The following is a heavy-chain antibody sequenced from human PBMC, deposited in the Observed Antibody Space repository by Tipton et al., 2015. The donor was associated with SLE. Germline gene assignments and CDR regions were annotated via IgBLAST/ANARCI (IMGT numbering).Heavy chain of an antibody. Sequence: QSGPEVKKPGASVKVSCQASGYTFSNYGVSWVRQAPGQGLEGVGWITVYNGVANYAHKFHDRVTMTTDTSTSTVFMELRGLRSDDTAVYYCARDTIFGVAQRGDYWGQGTLVTVSS. CDR3: ARDTIFGVAQRGDY. CDR2: ITVYNGVA. V-gene: IGHV1-18*01. D-gene: IGHD3-3*01. CDR1: GYTFSNYG. J-gene: IGHJ4*02.